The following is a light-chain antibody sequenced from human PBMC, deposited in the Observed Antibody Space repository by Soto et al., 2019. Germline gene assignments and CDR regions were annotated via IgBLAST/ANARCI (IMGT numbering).Light chain of an antibody. J-gene: IGKJ5*01. CDR3: QQYHNWPPIT. Sequence: EMVMTQSPATLSVSPGERATLSCRASQSVSSNLAWYQQKPGQAPRLLIYGASTRATGIPARFSGSGSGTEFTLTISNLQSEDFAVYFCQQYHNWPPITFGQGTRLEIK. V-gene: IGKV3D-15*01. CDR1: QSVSSN. CDR2: GAS.